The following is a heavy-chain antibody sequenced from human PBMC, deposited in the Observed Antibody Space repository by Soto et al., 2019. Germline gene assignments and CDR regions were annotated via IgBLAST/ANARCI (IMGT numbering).Heavy chain of an antibody. J-gene: IGHJ4*02. V-gene: IGHV4-4*02. CDR2: AYHSGST. CDR3: ARSPPSSYYGGSGTFDY. D-gene: IGHD3-10*01. Sequence: SETLSLTCAVSGGFTSTNNWWSWVRQPPGKGLEWIGDAYHSGSTEYNPSLKSRVSISVDKSKNQISLKLTSATAADTAVYYCARSPPSSYYGGSGTFDYWGQGTLVTVSS. CDR1: GGFTSTNNW.